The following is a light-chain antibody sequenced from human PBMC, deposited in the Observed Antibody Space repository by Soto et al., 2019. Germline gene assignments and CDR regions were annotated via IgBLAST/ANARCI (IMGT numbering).Light chain of an antibody. CDR3: QQRINWPLFT. Sequence: IVLTQSPATLSLSPGERATLSCRASQSISNYLAWYQQKPGQAPRLLIYDAFNRATGIPARFSGSGSGTDFTLTISSLEPEDVAVYYCQQRINWPLFTFGPGTTVDIK. CDR2: DAF. CDR1: QSISNY. J-gene: IGKJ3*01. V-gene: IGKV3-11*01.